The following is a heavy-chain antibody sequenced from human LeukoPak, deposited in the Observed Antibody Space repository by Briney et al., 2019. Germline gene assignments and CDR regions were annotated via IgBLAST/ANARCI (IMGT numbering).Heavy chain of an antibody. CDR1: GFTFSSYG. CDR3: AKEAALAVAGTLVDY. CDR2: IRYDGSNK. V-gene: IGHV3-30*02. Sequence: PGGSLRLSCAASGFTFSSYGMHWVRQAPGKGLEWVAFIRYDGSNKYYADSVKGRFTISRDNSKNTLYLQMNSLRAEDTAVYYCAKEAALAVAGTLVDYWGQGTLVTVSP. J-gene: IGHJ4*02. D-gene: IGHD6-19*01.